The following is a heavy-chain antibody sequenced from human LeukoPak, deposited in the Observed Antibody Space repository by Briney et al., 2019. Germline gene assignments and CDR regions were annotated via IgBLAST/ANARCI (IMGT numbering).Heavy chain of an antibody. V-gene: IGHV1-46*01. CDR2: INPSGGST. CDR3: ARAIIAVAGFDY. J-gene: IGHJ4*02. D-gene: IGHD6-19*01. CDR1: GYTFTSYY. Sequence: ASVKVSCKASGYTFTSYYMHWVRQAPGQGLEWMGIINPSGGSTSYAQKFQGRVTMTRDTSTSTVYMELSSLRSEDTAVYYRARAIIAVAGFDYWGQGTLVTVSS.